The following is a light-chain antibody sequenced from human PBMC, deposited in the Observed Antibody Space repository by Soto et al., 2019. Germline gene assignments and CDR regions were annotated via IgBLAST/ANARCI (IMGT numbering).Light chain of an antibody. CDR1: QGVSSG. CDR2: DAS. J-gene: IGKJ5*01. V-gene: IGKV1-13*02. Sequence: AVQLTQSPSSLSASVGDRVTITCRASQGVSSGLAWYQQKPGKGPKLLIYDASNLGSGVPSRFSGSGSGTDFTRTISSLQPEDFATYYCQQYRSYPITFGQGTRLEIK. CDR3: QQYRSYPIT.